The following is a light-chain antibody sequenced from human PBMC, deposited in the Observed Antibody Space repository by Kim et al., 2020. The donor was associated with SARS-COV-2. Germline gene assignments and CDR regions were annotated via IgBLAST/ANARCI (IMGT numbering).Light chain of an antibody. CDR2: DTG. CDR3: LLSYSDSRV. Sequence: PGATVIPTCDSSTGAVTSDHFPYWFQQKPGQAPRTLIYDTGNRHSGTPARFSGSLLGGKAALTLSAAQAEDEADYYCLLSYSDSRVFGGGTQLTVL. CDR1: TGAVTSDHF. J-gene: IGLJ2*01. V-gene: IGLV7-46*01.